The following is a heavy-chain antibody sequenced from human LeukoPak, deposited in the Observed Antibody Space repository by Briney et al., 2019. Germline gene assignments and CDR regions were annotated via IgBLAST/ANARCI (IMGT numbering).Heavy chain of an antibody. Sequence: RGESLKISCQGSGYSFTSYWIGWVRQMPGKGLEWMGIIYPGDSDTRYSPSFQGQVTISADKSISTAYLQWSSLKASDTAMYYCARHLYGGNPPYHYYYYGMDVWGQGTTVTVSS. CDR1: GYSFTSYW. CDR2: IYPGDSDT. V-gene: IGHV5-51*01. J-gene: IGHJ6*02. CDR3: ARHLYGGNPPYHYYYYGMDV. D-gene: IGHD4-23*01.